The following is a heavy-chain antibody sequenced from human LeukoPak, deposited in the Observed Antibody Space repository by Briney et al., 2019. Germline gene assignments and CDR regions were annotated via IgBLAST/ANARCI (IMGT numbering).Heavy chain of an antibody. CDR2: IYTSGST. CDR3: AREPSQLAHDVVRGVIIWFDP. J-gene: IGHJ5*02. D-gene: IGHD3-10*01. CDR1: GGSISSGSYY. Sequence: SETLSLTCTVSGGSISSGSYYWSWIRQPAGKGLEWIGRIYTSGSTNYNPSLKSRVTMSVDTSKNQFSLKLSSVTAADTAVYYCAREPSQLAHDVVRGVIIWFDPWGQGTLVTVSS. V-gene: IGHV4-61*02.